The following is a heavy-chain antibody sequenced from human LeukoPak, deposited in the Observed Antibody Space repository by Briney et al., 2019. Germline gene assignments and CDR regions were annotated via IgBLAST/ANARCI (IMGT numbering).Heavy chain of an antibody. CDR1: GFSVTNAW. CDR3: TTEGYTYGYHAVDM. D-gene: IGHD5-18*01. J-gene: IGHJ3*02. CDR2: IKGKSDGGTT. V-gene: IGHV3-15*01. Sequence: PGGSLRLSCAASGFSVTNAWMSWVRQAPGKGLEWVGRIKGKSDGGTTDYAAPVKGRFTISRDDSKNTLYLQMSSLKTEDTAVYYCTTEGYTYGYHAVDMWGQGTMVTVSS.